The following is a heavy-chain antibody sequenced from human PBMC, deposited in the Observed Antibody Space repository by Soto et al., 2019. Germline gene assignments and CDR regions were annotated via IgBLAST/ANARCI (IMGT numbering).Heavy chain of an antibody. D-gene: IGHD3-3*01. J-gene: IGHJ6*02. Sequence: ASVQVSCKASGYTLTSYDINWVRQATGQGLEWMGWMNPNSGNTGYAQKFQGRVTMTRNTSISTAYMELSSLRSEDTAVYYCARVGILRFLEWLPHYYYYYGMDVWGQGTTVTVSS. CDR2: MNPNSGNT. V-gene: IGHV1-8*01. CDR1: GYTLTSYD. CDR3: ARVGILRFLEWLPHYYYYYGMDV.